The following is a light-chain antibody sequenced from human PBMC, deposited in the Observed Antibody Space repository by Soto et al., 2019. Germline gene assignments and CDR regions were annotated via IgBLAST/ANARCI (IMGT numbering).Light chain of an antibody. CDR2: DAS. Sequence: VLTQSPVTLSLSPRESATLSCRADQSVSGFLGWYQQNPGQAPRLPAFDASKRPTGIPDRFSGSGSGTDFTLTISRLEPEDFGVYYCQQYGTSPPRMFGQGTKVDIK. J-gene: IGKJ1*01. CDR3: QQYGTSPPRM. V-gene: IGKV3-20*01. CDR1: QSVSGF.